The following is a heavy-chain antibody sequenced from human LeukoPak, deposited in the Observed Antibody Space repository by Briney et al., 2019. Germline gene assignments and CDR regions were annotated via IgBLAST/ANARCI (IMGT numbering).Heavy chain of an antibody. CDR3: AKGPIRSYWYFDL. J-gene: IGHJ2*01. V-gene: IGHV3-21*04. CDR1: GFTFSSYS. Sequence: GGSLRLSCAASGFTFSSYSMNCGRQAPGKGLEWVSSISSSSSYIYYADSVKGRFTISRDNSKNTLYLQMNSLRAEDTAVYYCAKGPIRSYWYFDLWGHGTLVTVSS. D-gene: IGHD5-12*01. CDR2: ISSSSSYI.